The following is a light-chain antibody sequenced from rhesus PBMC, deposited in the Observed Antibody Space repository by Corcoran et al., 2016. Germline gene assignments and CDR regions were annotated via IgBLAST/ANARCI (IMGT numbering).Light chain of an antibody. J-gene: IGLJ1*01. CDR2: EVS. Sequence: QAALTQPRSVSESPGQSVTISCTGTSSDIGGYNYVSWYQQHPGTAPKLMIYEVSKRPSGVPDRFSGSKSGNTASLTISGLPAEDEADYLCSSYGCSNTFIFGAGTRLTVL. V-gene: IGLV2-32*02. CDR1: SSDIGGYNY. CDR3: SSYGCSNTFI.